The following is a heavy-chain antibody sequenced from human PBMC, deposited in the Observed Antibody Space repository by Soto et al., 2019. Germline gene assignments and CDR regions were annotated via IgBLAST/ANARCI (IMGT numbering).Heavy chain of an antibody. Sequence: SETLCLTCAVSGTSISSTCWCTWVRQPPGKGLEWIGEVYHTGTTKYNPSLKNRVTISVDKSNNQFSLELRAVTAADTAVYYCATLPPRIVVMTTETPSWRQGTLVTVSS. V-gene: IGHV4-4*02. CDR3: ATLPPRIVVMTTETPS. CDR1: GTSISSTCW. CDR2: VYHTGTT. J-gene: IGHJ5*02. D-gene: IGHD2-21*02.